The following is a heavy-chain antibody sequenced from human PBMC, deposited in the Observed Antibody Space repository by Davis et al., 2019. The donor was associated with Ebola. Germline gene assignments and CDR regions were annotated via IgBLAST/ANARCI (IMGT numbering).Heavy chain of an antibody. D-gene: IGHD3-10*01. Sequence: LSLTCAAFAFSFGSYGMHWVRQAPGKGLEWVASMSYHGSHTSNIDSVKGRFTVSRDNSKNTLYLQMNNLRTEDTAVYFCAKEYCPNSGPYCTYFEVWGQGTQVTVSS. J-gene: IGHJ4*02. CDR1: AFSFGSYG. V-gene: IGHV3-30*18. CDR2: MSYHGSHT. CDR3: AKEYCPNSGPYCTYFEV.